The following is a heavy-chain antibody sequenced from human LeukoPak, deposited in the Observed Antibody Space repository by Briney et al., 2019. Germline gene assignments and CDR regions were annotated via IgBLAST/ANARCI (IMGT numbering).Heavy chain of an antibody. Sequence: ASVKVSCKTSGYTFTGYYMHWVRQAPGQGLEWMGWINPNSGGTNYAQKFQGRVTMTRDTSISTAYMELSRLRSDDTAVYYRAREGAAVAGTEEWFDPWGQGTLVTVSS. J-gene: IGHJ5*02. CDR1: GYTFTGYY. V-gene: IGHV1-2*02. CDR3: AREGAAVAGTEEWFDP. D-gene: IGHD6-19*01. CDR2: INPNSGGT.